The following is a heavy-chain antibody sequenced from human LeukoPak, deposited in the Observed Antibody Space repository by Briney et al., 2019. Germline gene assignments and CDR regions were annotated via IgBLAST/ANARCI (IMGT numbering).Heavy chain of an antibody. Sequence: GGSLRLSCAASGFTFSSYAMTWVRQAPGRGLEWVSAISGSGGSTYYADSVKGRFTISRDNSQNMVYLQMNSLRAEDTAVYYCARGGPYGYWGQGTLVTVSS. CDR3: ARGGPYGY. J-gene: IGHJ4*02. CDR1: GFTFSSYA. D-gene: IGHD4-17*01. V-gene: IGHV3-23*01. CDR2: ISGSGGST.